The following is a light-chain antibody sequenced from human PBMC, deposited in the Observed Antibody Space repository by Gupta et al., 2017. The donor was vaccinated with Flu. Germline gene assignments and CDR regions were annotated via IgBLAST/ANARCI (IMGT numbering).Light chain of an antibody. CDR2: GAS. Sequence: TRSLSPGERAALSCRASQSVRRNYLAWYQQKAGQAPRLLIWGASNRATGIPDRFSGGGSGTDFTLTIGRLEPEDSAVYYCQQYGTSPQITFGQGTRLEIK. CDR3: QQYGTSPQIT. J-gene: IGKJ5*01. V-gene: IGKV3-20*01. CDR1: QSVRRNY.